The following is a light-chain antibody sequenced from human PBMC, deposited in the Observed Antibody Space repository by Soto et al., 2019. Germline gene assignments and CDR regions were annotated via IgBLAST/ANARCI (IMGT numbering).Light chain of an antibody. Sequence: EIVLTQSPGTLSLSPGDRSTLSCSSSQSVNSNFLAWYQQKPGQAPRLLIYGASSRATDIPDTFSGSGSGTDFTLTINRLEPGDFAVYYCQQYGTSPWTFGQGTKVDIK. CDR2: GAS. V-gene: IGKV3-20*01. J-gene: IGKJ1*01. CDR1: QSVNSNF. CDR3: QQYGTSPWT.